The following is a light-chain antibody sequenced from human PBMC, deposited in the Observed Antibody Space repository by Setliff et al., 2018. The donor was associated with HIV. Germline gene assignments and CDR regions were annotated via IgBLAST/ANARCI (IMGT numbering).Light chain of an antibody. V-gene: IGLV2-14*03. CDR2: DVT. CDR3: SAYASSDTLYV. Sequence: QSALTQPASVSGSPGQSITISCTGTISDVGGFNYVSWYQQHPGKAPKLIIYDVTNRPSDISNRFSGSKSGNTASLTISGLQAEDEADYYCSAYASSDTLYVFGTGTKVTV. CDR1: ISDVGGFNY. J-gene: IGLJ1*01.